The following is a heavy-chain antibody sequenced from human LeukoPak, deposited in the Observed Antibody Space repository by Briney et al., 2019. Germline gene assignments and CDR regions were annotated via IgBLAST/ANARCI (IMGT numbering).Heavy chain of an antibody. CDR2: ISSNSNNI. Sequence: GGSLRLPCAASGFTFSSYSINWVRQAPGKGLEWVSYISSNSNNIYYADSVKGRFTISRDDAKNSLYLQMNRLRAEDTAVYYCASLTAVVGDYFDSWGQGILVTVSS. J-gene: IGHJ4*02. D-gene: IGHD2-15*01. CDR3: ASLTAVVGDYFDS. V-gene: IGHV3-48*01. CDR1: GFTFSSYS.